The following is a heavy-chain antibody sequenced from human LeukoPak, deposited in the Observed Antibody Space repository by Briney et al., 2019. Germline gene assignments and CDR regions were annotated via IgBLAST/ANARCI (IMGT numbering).Heavy chain of an antibody. CDR3: ARGSAWAAAGTMYNWFDP. Sequence: PSETLSLTCAVYGGSFSGYYWSCIRQPPGKGLEWIGEINHSGSTNYNPSLKSRVTISVDTSKNQFSLKLSSVTAADTAVYYCARGSAWAAAGTMYNWFDPWGQGTLVTVSS. D-gene: IGHD6-13*01. CDR2: INHSGST. CDR1: GGSFSGYY. V-gene: IGHV4-34*01. J-gene: IGHJ5*02.